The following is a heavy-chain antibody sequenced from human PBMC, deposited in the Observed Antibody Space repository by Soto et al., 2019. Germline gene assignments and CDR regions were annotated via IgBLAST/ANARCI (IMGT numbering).Heavy chain of an antibody. J-gene: IGHJ4*02. CDR2: IYYSGST. CDR1: GGSISSGDYY. Sequence: SSETLSLTCTVSGGSISSGDYYWSWIRQPPGKGLEWIGYIYYSGSTYYNPSLKSRVTISVDTSKNQFSLKLSSVTAADTAVYYCARGRRGYSGYDQIYYYDSSGYYFDYWGQGTLVTVSS. D-gene: IGHD3-22*01. CDR3: ARGRRGYSGYDQIYYYDSSGYYFDY. V-gene: IGHV4-30-4*01.